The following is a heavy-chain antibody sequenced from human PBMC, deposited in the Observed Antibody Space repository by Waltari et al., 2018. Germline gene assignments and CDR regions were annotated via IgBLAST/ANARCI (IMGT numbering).Heavy chain of an antibody. CDR1: GFTFSSYC. D-gene: IGHD3-10*01. J-gene: IGHJ4*02. CDR3: ARDGYYGSGIYSHFDY. Sequence: EVQLVESGGGLVQPGGSLRLSCPASGFTFSSYCMNCVRHAPGKGLVWVSRINSDGSSTSYADSVKGRFTISRDNAKNTLYLQMNSLRAEDTAVYYCARDGYYGSGIYSHFDYWGQGTLVTVSS. CDR2: INSDGSST. V-gene: IGHV3-74*01.